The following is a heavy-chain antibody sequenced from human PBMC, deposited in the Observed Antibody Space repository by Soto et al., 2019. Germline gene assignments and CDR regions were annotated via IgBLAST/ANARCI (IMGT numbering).Heavy chain of an antibody. CDR1: GGSISSGDYY. CDR2: IYYSGST. V-gene: IGHV4-30-4*01. Sequence: SETLSLTCTVSGGSISSGDYYWSWIRQPPGKGLEWIGYIYYSGSTYYNPSLKSRVTISVDTSKNQFSLKLSSVTAADTAVYYCARYPSYRPHFDYWGQGTLVTVSS. CDR3: ARYPSYRPHFDY. D-gene: IGHD3-16*02. J-gene: IGHJ4*02.